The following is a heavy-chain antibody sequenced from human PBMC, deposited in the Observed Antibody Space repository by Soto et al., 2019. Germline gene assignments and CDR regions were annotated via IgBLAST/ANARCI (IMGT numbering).Heavy chain of an antibody. D-gene: IGHD6-13*01. CDR3: ARSRARRGRAAAGSKSWFDP. V-gene: IGHV4-34*01. CDR1: GGSFSGYY. Sequence: PSETLSLTCAVYGGSFSGYYWSWIRQPPGKGLEWIGEINHSGSTNYNPSLKSRVTISVDTSKNQFSLKLSSVTAADTAVYYCARSRARRGRAAAGSKSWFDPWGQGTLVTVSS. J-gene: IGHJ5*02. CDR2: INHSGST.